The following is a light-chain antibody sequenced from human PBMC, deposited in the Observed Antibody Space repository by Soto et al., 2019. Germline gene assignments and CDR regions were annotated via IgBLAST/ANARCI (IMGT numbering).Light chain of an antibody. CDR3: CSYACSSTYG. CDR2: EAT. V-gene: IGLV2-23*01. J-gene: IGLJ1*01. Sequence: QSALTQALGASGSPRQSITVSCTATSSDVGSYNLVFWYQKHPGTAPKLMISEATTTPSGVSNRFSGSKSGTTASLTISALQAEDEADYYCCSYACSSTYGFGTGTKATVL. CDR1: SSDVGSYNL.